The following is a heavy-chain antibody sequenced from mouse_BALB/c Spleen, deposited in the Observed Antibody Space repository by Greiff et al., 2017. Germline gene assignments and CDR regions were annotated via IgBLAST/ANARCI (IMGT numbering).Heavy chain of an antibody. D-gene: IGHD3-1*01. CDR3: ARSGGLYAMDY. CDR2: INPSTGYT. CDR1: GYTFTSYW. Sequence: QVQLKQSGAELAKPGASVKLSCKASGYTFTSYWMHWVKQRLGQGLEWIGYINPSTGYTAYNQKFKDKATLTADKSSSTAYMQLSSLTSEDSAVYYCARSGGLYAMDYGGQGTAGTVSS. J-gene: IGHJ4*01. V-gene: IGHV1-7*01.